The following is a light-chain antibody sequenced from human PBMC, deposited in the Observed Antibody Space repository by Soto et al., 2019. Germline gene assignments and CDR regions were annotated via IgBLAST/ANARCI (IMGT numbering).Light chain of an antibody. CDR2: DAS. CDR3: QQYGSSPRT. Sequence: EIVLTQSPGIFSLSPVERASLSCGASQSLSSNFLAWYQQKPGQAPRLLIFDASDRATGIADRFSGSGSGTDFTLTISRLEPEDFAVYYCQQYGSSPRTFGQGTKVDIK. J-gene: IGKJ1*01. V-gene: IGKV3-20*01. CDR1: QSLSSNF.